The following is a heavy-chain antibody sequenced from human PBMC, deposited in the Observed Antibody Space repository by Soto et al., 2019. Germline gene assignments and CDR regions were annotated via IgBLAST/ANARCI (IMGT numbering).Heavy chain of an antibody. V-gene: IGHV4-30-4*01. J-gene: IGHJ3*02. CDR3: ARGDSGYDGQAFDI. CDR1: GGSISSGDYY. Sequence: QVQLQESGPGLVKPSQTLSLTCTVSGGSISSGDYYWSWIRQPPGKGLEWIGYIYYSGSTYYNPSLKSRVTISVDTSKNQFSLKLRSVTDADTAVYYCARGDSGYDGQAFDIWGQGTMVTVSS. CDR2: IYYSGST. D-gene: IGHD5-12*01.